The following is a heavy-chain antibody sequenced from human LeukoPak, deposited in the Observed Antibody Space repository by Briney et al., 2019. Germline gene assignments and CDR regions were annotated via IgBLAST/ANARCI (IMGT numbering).Heavy chain of an antibody. D-gene: IGHD4-17*01. Sequence: SETLSLTCAVYGGSFSGYYWSWIRQPPGKGLEWIGEINHSGSTNYNPSLKSRVTISVDTSKNQFSLKLSSVTAADTAVYYCARASRRSAVTLGQGTLVTVSS. CDR2: INHSGST. V-gene: IGHV4-34*01. J-gene: IGHJ5*02. CDR3: ARASRRSAVT. CDR1: GGSFSGYY.